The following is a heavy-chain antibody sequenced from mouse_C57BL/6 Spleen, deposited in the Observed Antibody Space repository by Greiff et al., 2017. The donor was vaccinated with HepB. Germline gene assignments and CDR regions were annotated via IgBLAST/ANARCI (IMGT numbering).Heavy chain of an antibody. J-gene: IGHJ3*01. D-gene: IGHD1-1*01. Sequence: QVQLQQSGPELVKPGASVKISCKASGYSFTSYYIHWVKQRPGQGLEWIGWIYPGSGNTKYNEKFKGKATLTADTSSSTAYMQLSSLTSEDSAVYYCARYGGSGWFAYWGQGTLVTVSA. CDR1: GYSFTSYY. CDR2: IYPGSGNT. V-gene: IGHV1-66*01. CDR3: ARYGGSGWFAY.